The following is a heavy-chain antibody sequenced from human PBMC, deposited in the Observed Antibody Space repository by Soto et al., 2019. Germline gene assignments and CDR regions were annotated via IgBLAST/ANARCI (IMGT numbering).Heavy chain of an antibody. J-gene: IGHJ4*02. CDR2: IIPILGIA. Sequence: ASVKVSCKASGGTFSSYTISWVRQAPGQGLEWMGRIIPILGIANYAQKFQGRVTITADKSTSTAYMELSSLRSEDTAVYYCAREGVRCSSTSCSIDYWGQGTLVTVSS. CDR3: AREGVRCSSTSCSIDY. V-gene: IGHV1-69*04. D-gene: IGHD2-2*01. CDR1: GGTFSSYT.